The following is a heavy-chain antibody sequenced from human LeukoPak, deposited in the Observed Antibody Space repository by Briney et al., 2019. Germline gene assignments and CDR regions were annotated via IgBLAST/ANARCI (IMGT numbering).Heavy chain of an antibody. J-gene: IGHJ4*02. Sequence: VKVSCKASGYTFTGYYMHWVRQAPGQGLEWMGWINPNSGGTNYAQKFQGRVTMTRDTSISTAYMELSRLRSDDTAVYYCARDSGAAGGFDYWGQGTLVTVSS. CDR1: GYTFTGYY. V-gene: IGHV1-2*02. D-gene: IGHD1-26*01. CDR2: INPNSGGT. CDR3: ARDSGAAGGFDY.